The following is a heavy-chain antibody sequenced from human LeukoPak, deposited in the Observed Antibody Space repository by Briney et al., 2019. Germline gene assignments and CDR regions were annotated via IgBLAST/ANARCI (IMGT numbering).Heavy chain of an antibody. J-gene: IGHJ4*02. CDR3: ARGRYCTNGVCYMNDY. Sequence: PSETLSLTCTVSGYSISSGYYWGWIRPPPGKGLEWIGSIYHSGSTYYNPSLKSRVTISVDTSKNQFSLKLSSVTAADTAVYYCARGRYCTNGVCYMNDYWGQGTLVTVSS. D-gene: IGHD2-8*01. CDR1: GYSISSGYY. V-gene: IGHV4-38-2*02. CDR2: IYHSGST.